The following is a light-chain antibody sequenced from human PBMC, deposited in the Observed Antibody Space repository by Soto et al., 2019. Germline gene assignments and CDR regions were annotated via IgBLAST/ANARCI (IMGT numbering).Light chain of an antibody. CDR2: EVN. J-gene: IGLJ1*01. CDR3: SSYTSSRIYV. Sequence: QSVLTQPASVSGSPGQSITISCTGTSSDVGGYNYVSWFQLHPGKAPKLIIYEVNNRPSGISSRFSGSKSDNTASLTISGLQAEDEADYYCSSYTSSRIYVFGTGTKLTVL. CDR1: SSDVGGYNY. V-gene: IGLV2-14*01.